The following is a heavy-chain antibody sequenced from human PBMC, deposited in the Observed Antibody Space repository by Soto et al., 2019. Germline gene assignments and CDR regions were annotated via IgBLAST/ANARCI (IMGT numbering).Heavy chain of an antibody. CDR3: AKDRGYCSSTSCYAEYFDY. D-gene: IGHD2-2*01. Sequence: GGSLRLSCAASGFTFSSYAMSWVRQAPGKGLEWVSAISGSGGSTYYADSVKGRFTISRDNSKNTLYLQMNSLRAEDTAVYYCAKDRGYCSSTSCYAEYFDYWGQGTLVTVSS. CDR1: GFTFSSYA. CDR2: ISGSGGST. V-gene: IGHV3-23*01. J-gene: IGHJ4*02.